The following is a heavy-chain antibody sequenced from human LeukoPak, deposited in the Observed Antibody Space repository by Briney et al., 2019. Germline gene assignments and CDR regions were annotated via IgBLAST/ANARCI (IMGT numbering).Heavy chain of an antibody. CDR1: GFTFSSYS. CDR2: ISSSSSYI. Sequence: GGSLRLSCAASGFTFSSYSMNWVRQAPGKGLQWVSSISSSSSYIYYADSVKGRFTISRDNAKNSLYLQMNSLRAEDTAVYYCARGQLQIYSYGYFRRVGRWFDPWGQGTLVTVSS. V-gene: IGHV3-21*01. J-gene: IGHJ5*02. D-gene: IGHD5-18*01. CDR3: ARGQLQIYSYGYFRRVGRWFDP.